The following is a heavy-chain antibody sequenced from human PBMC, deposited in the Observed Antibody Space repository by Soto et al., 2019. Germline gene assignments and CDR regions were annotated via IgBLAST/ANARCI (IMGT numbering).Heavy chain of an antibody. V-gene: IGHV3-23*01. CDR2: ISGSGGST. D-gene: IGHD2-2*01. Sequence: AGGSLRLSCAASGFTFSSYAMSWVRQAPGKGLEWVSAISGSGGSTYYADSVKGRFTISRDNSKNTLYLQMNSLRAEDTAVYYCAKGPPTSIVVVPAALDVWGQGTTVTVS. CDR3: AKGPPTSIVVVPAALDV. CDR1: GFTFSSYA. J-gene: IGHJ6*02.